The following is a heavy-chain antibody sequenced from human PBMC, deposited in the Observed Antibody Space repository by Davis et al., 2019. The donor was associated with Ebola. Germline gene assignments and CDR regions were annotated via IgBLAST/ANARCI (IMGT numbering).Heavy chain of an antibody. CDR1: GGSISSYY. D-gene: IGHD4-23*01. J-gene: IGHJ6*02. CDR2: IYTSGST. V-gene: IGHV4-4*07. Sequence: PSETLSLTCTVSGGSISSYYWSWIRQPAGKGLEWIGRIYTSGSTNYNPSLKSRVTMSVDTSKNQFSLKLSSVTAADTAVYYCARALMTTVVTQYYYYYGMDVWGQGTTVTVSS. CDR3: ARALMTTVVTQYYYYYGMDV.